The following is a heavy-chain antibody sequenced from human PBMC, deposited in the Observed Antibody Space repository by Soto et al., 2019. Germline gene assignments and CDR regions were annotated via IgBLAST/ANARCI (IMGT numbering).Heavy chain of an antibody. CDR2: IITIFGTA. CDR1: GGTFSSYA. J-gene: IGHJ6*02. D-gene: IGHD3-10*01. V-gene: IGHV1-69*01. Sequence: QVQLVQSGAEVKKPGSSVKVSCKASGGTFSSYAISWVRQAPGQGLEWMGGIITIFGTANYAQKFQGRVTITADESTSTADMELSSLRSEDTAVYYCARSDYYGSGSDYGVYYYYGMDVWGQGTTVTVSS. CDR3: ARSDYYGSGSDYGVYYYYGMDV.